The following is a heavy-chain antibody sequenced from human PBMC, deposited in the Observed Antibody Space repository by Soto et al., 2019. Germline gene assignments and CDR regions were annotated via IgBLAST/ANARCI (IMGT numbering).Heavy chain of an antibody. V-gene: IGHV3-30*18. D-gene: IGHD2-15*01. CDR3: AKVTPYYYGMDV. Sequence: GGSLRLSCAASGLTFSSYGMHWVRQAPGKGLEWVAVISYDGSNKYYADSVKGRFTISRDNSKNTMYLQMNSLRAEDTAVYYCAKVTPYYYGMDVWGQGTTVTVSS. J-gene: IGHJ6*02. CDR1: GLTFSSYG. CDR2: ISYDGSNK.